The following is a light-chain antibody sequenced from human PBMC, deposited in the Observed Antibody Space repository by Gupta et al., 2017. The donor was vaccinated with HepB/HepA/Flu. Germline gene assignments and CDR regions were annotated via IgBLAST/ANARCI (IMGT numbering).Light chain of an antibody. Sequence: DIVMTQSRDFLAVSLGERATINGKASQSVLYSSNNKNYLSWYQQKPGQPPKLRIYLASTRESGVPDRFRCSGSGTDFTLTISSLQAEDVAVYFCQQYCSTPRATFGPGTKVDIK. CDR1: QSVLYSSNNKNY. CDR2: LAS. J-gene: IGKJ3*01. V-gene: IGKV4-1*01. CDR3: QQYCSTPRAT.